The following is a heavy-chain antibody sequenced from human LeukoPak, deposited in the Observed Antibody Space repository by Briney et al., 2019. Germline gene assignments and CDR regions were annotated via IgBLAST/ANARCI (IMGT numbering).Heavy chain of an antibody. CDR3: AKDGGEYYDILTGYYPRLYYMDV. J-gene: IGHJ6*03. Sequence: PSETLSLTCIVSGRSISPYYWSWVRQAPGKGLEWVSAISGSGGSTYYADSVKGRFTISRDNSKNTLYLQMNSLRAEDTAVYYCAKDGGEYYDILTGYYPRLYYMDVWGKGTTVTISS. D-gene: IGHD3-9*01. V-gene: IGHV3-23*01. CDR2: ISGSGGST. CDR1: GRSISPYY.